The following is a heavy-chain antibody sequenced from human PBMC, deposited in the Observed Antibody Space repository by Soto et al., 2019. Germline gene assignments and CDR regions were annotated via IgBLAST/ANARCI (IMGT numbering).Heavy chain of an antibody. Sequence: GGSLRLSCAASGFTFSSYSMNWVRQAPGKGLEWVSYISSSSSTIYYADSVKGRFTISRDNAKNSLYLQMNSLRAEDTAVYYCARDPLGYGDYYYYGMDVWGQGTTVTVSS. CDR2: ISSSSSTI. J-gene: IGHJ6*02. CDR1: GFTFSSYS. D-gene: IGHD4-17*01. V-gene: IGHV3-48*04. CDR3: ARDPLGYGDYYYYGMDV.